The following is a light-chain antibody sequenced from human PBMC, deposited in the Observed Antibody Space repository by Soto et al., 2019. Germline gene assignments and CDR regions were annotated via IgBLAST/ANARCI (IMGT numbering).Light chain of an antibody. Sequence: DFVLTQSPDSLAVSLGERATINCRSSQTLLSSSDNQNYLAWCRQRPGQPPELLVYWASTRESGVPDRFSGSGSGTEFTLTISSLQAEDVAVYYCHQYFSTPLTFGGGTKLEIK. CDR2: WAS. CDR1: QTLLSSSDNQNY. CDR3: HQYFSTPLT. J-gene: IGKJ4*01. V-gene: IGKV4-1*01.